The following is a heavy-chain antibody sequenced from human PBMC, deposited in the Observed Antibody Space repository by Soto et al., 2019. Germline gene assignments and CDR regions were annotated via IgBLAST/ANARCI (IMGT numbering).Heavy chain of an antibody. CDR2: TYYRSKWYN. D-gene: IGHD6-19*01. V-gene: IGHV6-1*01. CDR1: GGGGSNVWAV. CDR3: VRSRVFIAVASMATYNYSFGMDV. Sequence: SPTLSVTCAMSGGGGSNVWAVSVSLRQSPSRGLEWLGRTYYRSKWYNDYAVSVNGRITINPDTAKNHFSLQLNSVTPEDTAVYYCVRSRVFIAVASMATYNYSFGMDVWARGITRTGS. J-gene: IGHJ6*02.